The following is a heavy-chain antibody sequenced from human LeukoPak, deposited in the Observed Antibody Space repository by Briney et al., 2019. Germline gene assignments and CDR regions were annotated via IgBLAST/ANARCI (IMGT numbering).Heavy chain of an antibody. D-gene: IGHD5-24*01. J-gene: IGHJ4*02. CDR1: GGSISSGSYY. CDR2: IYTSGST. V-gene: IGHV4-61*02. Sequence: SQTLSLTCTVPGGSISSGSYYWSWIRQPAGKGLEWIGRIYTSGSTNYNPSLKSRVTISVDTSKNQFSLKLSSVTAADTAVYYCARDRGRWLQLGYFDYWGQGTLVTVSS. CDR3: ARDRGRWLQLGYFDY.